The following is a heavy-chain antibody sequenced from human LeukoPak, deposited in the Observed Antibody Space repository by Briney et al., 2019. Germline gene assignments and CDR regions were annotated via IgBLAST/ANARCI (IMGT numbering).Heavy chain of an antibody. CDR2: IYYSGST. CDR1: GGSISSYY. Sequence: PSETLSLTCTVSGGSISSYYWSWIRQPPGKGLEWVGYIYYSGSTNYNPSLKSRVTMSVDPSKKQVSLKLTSVTAADAAVYYCATYDSATHTLNYWGQGTLVSVSS. J-gene: IGHJ4*02. CDR3: ATYDSATHTLNY. V-gene: IGHV4-59*01. D-gene: IGHD3-22*01.